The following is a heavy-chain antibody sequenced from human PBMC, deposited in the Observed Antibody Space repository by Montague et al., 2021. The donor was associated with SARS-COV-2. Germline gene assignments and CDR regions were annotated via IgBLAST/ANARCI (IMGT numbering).Heavy chain of an antibody. D-gene: IGHD4-17*01. Sequence: SETLSLTCTVSGGSISSYYWTWIRQPPGKGLEWIGYIYYTGSTNYNPSLESRVTISLDTSKNQFSLKLSSVTAADTAVYYCARGGTVTTFYYYYYGMDVWGQGTTVTVSS. V-gene: IGHV4-59*12. CDR1: GGSISSYY. CDR3: ARGGTVTTFYYYYYGMDV. CDR2: IYYTGST. J-gene: IGHJ6*02.